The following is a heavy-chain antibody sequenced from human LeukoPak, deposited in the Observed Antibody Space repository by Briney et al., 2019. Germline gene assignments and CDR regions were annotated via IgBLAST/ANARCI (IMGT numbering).Heavy chain of an antibody. Sequence: PGGSLRLSCAASGFTVSTNYMSWVRQAPGKGLEWVSVIYSGDSTYYADSVKGRFTISRDNSKNTLYLQMNSLRAEDMAVYYCARGSGGHGGGPAFDYWGQGTLVTVSS. CDR3: ARGSGGHGGGPAFDY. CDR2: IYSGDST. V-gene: IGHV3-53*01. J-gene: IGHJ4*02. D-gene: IGHD2-15*01. CDR1: GFTVSTNY.